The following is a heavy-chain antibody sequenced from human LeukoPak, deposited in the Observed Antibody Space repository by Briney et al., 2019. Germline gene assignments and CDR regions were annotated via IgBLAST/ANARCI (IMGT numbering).Heavy chain of an antibody. CDR2: INPNSGGT. V-gene: IGHV1-2*02. D-gene: IGHD2-2*01. Sequence: GASVKVSCKASGYTFTGYYMHWVRQAPGQGLEWMGWINPNSGGTNYAQKFQGRVTMTRDTSISTAYMELSRLRSDDTAVYYCARGGCSSTSCYGGNWFDPWGQGTLVTVSS. CDR3: ARGGCSSTSCYGGNWFDP. J-gene: IGHJ5*02. CDR1: GYTFTGYY.